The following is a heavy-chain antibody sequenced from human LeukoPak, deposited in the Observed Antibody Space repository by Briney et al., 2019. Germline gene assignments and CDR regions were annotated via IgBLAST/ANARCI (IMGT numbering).Heavy chain of an antibody. V-gene: IGHV3-66*01. CDR2: IYSGGST. CDR3: ARRAGGLARNNWFDP. D-gene: IGHD3-16*01. Sequence: GGSLRLSCAASGFTVSSNYMSWVRQAPGKGLEWVSVIYSGGSTYYADSVKGRFTISRDNSKNTLYLQMNSLRAEDTAVYYCARRAGGLARNNWFDPWGRGTLVTVSS. CDR1: GFTVSSNY. J-gene: IGHJ5*02.